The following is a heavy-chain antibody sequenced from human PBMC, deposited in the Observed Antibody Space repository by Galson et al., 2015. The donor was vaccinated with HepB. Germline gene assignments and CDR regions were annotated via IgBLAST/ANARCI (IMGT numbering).Heavy chain of an antibody. CDR3: ASCITMVRDLDDYYYGMDV. V-gene: IGHV3-30*04. Sequence: SLRLSCAASGFTFSSYAMHWVRQAPGKGLEWVAVISYDGSNKYYADSVKGRFTISRDNSKNTLYLQMNSLRAEDTAVYYCASCITMVRDLDDYYYGMDVWGQGTTVTVSS. D-gene: IGHD3-10*01. CDR2: ISYDGSNK. J-gene: IGHJ6*02. CDR1: GFTFSSYA.